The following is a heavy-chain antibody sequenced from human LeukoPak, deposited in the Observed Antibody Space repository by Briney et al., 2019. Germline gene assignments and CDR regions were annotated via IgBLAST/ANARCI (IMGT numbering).Heavy chain of an antibody. CDR3: ARAPGAIVATPYDY. Sequence: SETLSLTCAVSGGSISSSNWWSWVRQPPGKGLEWIGEIYHSGSTNYNPSLKSRVTISVDKSKNQFSLKLSSVTAADTAVYYCARAPGAIVATPYDYWGQGTLVTVSS. CDR1: GGSISSSNW. J-gene: IGHJ4*02. D-gene: IGHD5-12*01. V-gene: IGHV4-4*02. CDR2: IYHSGST.